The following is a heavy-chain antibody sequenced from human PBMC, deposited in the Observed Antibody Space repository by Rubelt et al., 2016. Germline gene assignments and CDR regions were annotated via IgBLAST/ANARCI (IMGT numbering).Heavy chain of an antibody. CDR3: AKDLVLLWFGESAWGAFDI. CDR2: LRQDGGEK. V-gene: IGHV3-7*01. Sequence: EVQLVESGGGLVQPGGSLRLSCAASGFTFSDSWMTWVRQAPGEGLEWVATLRQDGGEKYYADSVKGRFTISRDNSKNTLYLQMNSLRAEDTAVYYCAKDLVLLWFGESAWGAFDIWGQGTMVTVSS. D-gene: IGHD3-10*01. CDR1: GFTFSDSW. J-gene: IGHJ3*02.